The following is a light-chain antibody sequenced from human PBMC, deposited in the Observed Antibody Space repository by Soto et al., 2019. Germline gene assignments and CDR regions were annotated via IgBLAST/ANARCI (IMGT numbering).Light chain of an antibody. CDR3: QQYISYWT. CDR1: QSISSW. CDR2: KAS. Sequence: DIQMTQSPSTLSASVGDRVTITCRASQSISSWLAWYQQKPGKAPKVLIYKASSLESGVPSRFSGSGSGTEFTLTISSLEPDDLATYYCQQYISYWTFGQGTKVEIQ. V-gene: IGKV1-5*03. J-gene: IGKJ1*01.